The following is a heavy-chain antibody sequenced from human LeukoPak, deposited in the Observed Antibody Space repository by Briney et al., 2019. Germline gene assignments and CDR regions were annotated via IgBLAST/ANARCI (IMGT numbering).Heavy chain of an antibody. CDR1: GYTLTELS. CDR2: FDPEDGET. Sequence: ASVKVSCKVSGYTLTELSMHWVRQAPGKGLEWMGGFDPEDGETIYAQKFQGRVTMTEDTSTDTAYMELSSLRSEDTAVYYCATDLCSGGSCWDAFDIWGQGTMVTVSS. CDR3: ATDLCSGGSCWDAFDI. V-gene: IGHV1-24*01. D-gene: IGHD2-15*01. J-gene: IGHJ3*02.